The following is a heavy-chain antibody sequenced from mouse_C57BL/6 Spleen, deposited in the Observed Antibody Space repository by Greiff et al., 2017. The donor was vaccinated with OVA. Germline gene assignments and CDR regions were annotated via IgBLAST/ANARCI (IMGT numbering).Heavy chain of an antibody. D-gene: IGHD1-1*01. CDR2: IDPETGGT. Sequence: QVHVKQSGAELVRPGASVTLSCKASGYTFTDYEMHWVKQTPVHGLEWIGAIDPETGGTAYNQKFKGKAILTADKSSSTAYMELRSLTSEDSAVYYCTRGFYYYGSSYHPAWFAYWGQGTLVTVSA. CDR3: TRGFYYYGSSYHPAWFAY. J-gene: IGHJ3*01. CDR1: GYTFTDYE. V-gene: IGHV1-15*01.